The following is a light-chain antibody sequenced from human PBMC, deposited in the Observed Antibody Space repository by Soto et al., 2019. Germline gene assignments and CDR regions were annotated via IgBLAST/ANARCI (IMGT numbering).Light chain of an antibody. CDR2: GAS. CDR3: LQVYSFPRT. Sequence: EIVMTQSPATLSVSPGERATLSCRASQSVSSNLAWYQQKPGQAPRLLIYGASSRATDIPARFSGSGSGTEFTLTINNLQPEDFASYFCLQVYSFPRTFGLGTKVEI. V-gene: IGKV3-15*01. J-gene: IGKJ1*01. CDR1: QSVSSN.